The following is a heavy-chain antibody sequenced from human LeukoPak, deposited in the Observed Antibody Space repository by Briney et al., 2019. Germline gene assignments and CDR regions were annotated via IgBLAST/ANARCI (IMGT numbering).Heavy chain of an antibody. V-gene: IGHV1-46*01. D-gene: IGHD6-19*01. J-gene: IGHJ4*02. CDR3: AGEGGVAGIDY. CDR1: GYTFTSYY. Sequence: GASVKVSCKASGYTFTSYYMHWVRQAPGQGLEWMGIINPSGGSTSYAQKFQGRVTMTRDTSTSTVYMELSSLRSEDTAVYYCAGEGGVAGIDYWGQGTLVTVSS. CDR2: INPSGGST.